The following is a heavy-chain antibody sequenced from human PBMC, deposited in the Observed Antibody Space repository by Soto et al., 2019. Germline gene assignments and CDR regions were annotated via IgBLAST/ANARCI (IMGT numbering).Heavy chain of an antibody. J-gene: IGHJ6*03. CDR3: AGRYCTNGVCYTNYYYYIDV. V-gene: IGHV3-23*01. D-gene: IGHD2-8*01. CDR1: GFTFSTYA. CDR2: ITTSGGNT. Sequence: TGGSLRLSCAASGFTFSTYAMSWVRQAPGKGLERVSTITTSGGNTYYADSVQGRFTISRDNSKNTLYLQMNSLRAEDTAVYYCAGRYCTNGVCYTNYYYYIDVWGKGTTVTVSS.